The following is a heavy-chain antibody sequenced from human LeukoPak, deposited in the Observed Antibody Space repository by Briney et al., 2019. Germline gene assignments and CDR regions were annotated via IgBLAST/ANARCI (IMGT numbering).Heavy chain of an antibody. J-gene: IGHJ6*02. CDR1: GFTFSSYG. CDR2: IWYDGSNK. V-gene: IGHV3-33*01. Sequence: PGGSLRLSCAASGFTFSSYGMHWVRQAPGKGLEWVAVIWYDGSNKYYPDSVKGRFTISRDNSKNTLYLQMNSLRAEDTAVYYCARVLSQYYYYYGMDVWGQGTTVTVSS. CDR3: ARVLSQYYYYYGMDV. D-gene: IGHD3-10*01.